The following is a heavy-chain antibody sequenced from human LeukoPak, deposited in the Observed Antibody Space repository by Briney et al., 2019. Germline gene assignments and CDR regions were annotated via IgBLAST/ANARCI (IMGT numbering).Heavy chain of an antibody. CDR2: SGSGGST. J-gene: IGHJ4*02. CDR3: AKEMATL. V-gene: IGHV3-23*01. CDR1: GFTFSSYA. Sequence: PGGSLRLSCAASGFTFSSYAMSWVRQAPGKGLEWVSGSGSGGSTYYADSVKGRFTISRDNSRNTLYLQMNSLRAEDAAVYYCAKEMATLWGQGTLVTVSS. D-gene: IGHD5-24*01.